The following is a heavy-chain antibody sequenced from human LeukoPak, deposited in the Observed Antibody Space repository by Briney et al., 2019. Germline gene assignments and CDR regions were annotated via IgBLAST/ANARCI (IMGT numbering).Heavy chain of an antibody. CDR3: ARVAYGVVGFYDY. Sequence: KASETLSLTCTVSGYSISSGYYWGWIRQPPGKGLEWIGSIYHSGSTYYNPSLKSRVTISVDTSKNQFSLKLSSVTAADTAVYYCARVAYGVVGFYDYWGQGTLVTVSS. J-gene: IGHJ4*02. V-gene: IGHV4-38-2*02. CDR2: IYHSGST. CDR1: GYSISSGYY. D-gene: IGHD2-15*01.